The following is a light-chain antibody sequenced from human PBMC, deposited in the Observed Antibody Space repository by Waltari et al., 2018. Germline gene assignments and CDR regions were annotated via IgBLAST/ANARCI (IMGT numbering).Light chain of an antibody. V-gene: IGKV1-39*01. J-gene: IGKJ2*01. CDR3: QQSYSTPYT. CDR2: AAS. CDR1: QSISSY. Sequence: DIQMTQSPSSLSASVGDRVTITCRASQSISSYLNWYQQKPGKAPKLLIYAASRLQSGVPPRFSGSGSGTDFTLTISSLQPEDFATYYCQQSYSTPYTFGQGTKLEIK.